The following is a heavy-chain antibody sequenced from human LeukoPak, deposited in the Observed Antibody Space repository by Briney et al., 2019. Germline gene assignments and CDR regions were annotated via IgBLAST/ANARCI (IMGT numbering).Heavy chain of an antibody. CDR3: TRHITYTHTNPSDY. CDR2: IFYTESA. CDR1: GGFTGSWDYF. J-gene: IGHJ4*02. V-gene: IGHV4-30-4*01. D-gene: IGHD2-21*01. Sequence: PSQTLSLTCTLWGGFTGSWDYFWRWIRQPPGKGLERIGYIFYTESAYYNPSLKSRPTISVDTYKHQFSLMFISVTGADTAVYYCTRHITYTHTNPSDYWGQGALVTVSS.